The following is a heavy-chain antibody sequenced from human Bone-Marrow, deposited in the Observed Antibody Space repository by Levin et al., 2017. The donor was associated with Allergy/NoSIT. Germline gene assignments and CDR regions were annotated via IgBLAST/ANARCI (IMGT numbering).Heavy chain of an antibody. CDR2: IYNSGRT. D-gene: IGHD1-26*01. J-gene: IGHJ6*02. Sequence: NSSETLSLTCTVSGGSISSYYWTWIRQAPGKGLEWIGYIYNSGRTNYNPSLKSRVTISVDASKNQLFLKMTSVTAEDTATYFCARDYDRGSYSPNYGMDVWGQGTTVTVSS. CDR1: GGSISSYY. V-gene: IGHV4-59*01. CDR3: ARDYDRGSYSPNYGMDV.